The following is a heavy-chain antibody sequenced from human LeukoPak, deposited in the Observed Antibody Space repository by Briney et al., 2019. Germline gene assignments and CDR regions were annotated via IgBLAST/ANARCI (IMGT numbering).Heavy chain of an antibody. V-gene: IGHV3-23*01. CDR1: GFTFSSYA. D-gene: IGHD3-10*01. CDR2: ISASGGTT. J-gene: IGHJ4*02. Sequence: GGSLRLSCAASGFTFSSYAMSWVRQAPGKGLEWISAISASGGTTYYADSVKGRITISRDNSKNTLYLQMNSLRAEDTAVYYCAKIGSMVQGIITDWGQGTLVTVSS. CDR3: AKIGSMVQGIITD.